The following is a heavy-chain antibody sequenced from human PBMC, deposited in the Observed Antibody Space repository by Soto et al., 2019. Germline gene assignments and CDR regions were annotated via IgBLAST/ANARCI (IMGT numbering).Heavy chain of an antibody. CDR1: GYTFTSYG. J-gene: IGHJ4*02. CDR3: ARDPSDSGYVGMAPRFDY. D-gene: IGHD5-12*01. V-gene: IGHV1-18*01. Sequence: ASVKVSCKASGYTFTSYGISWVRQAPGQGLEWMGWISAYNGNTNYAQKLQGRVTMTTDTSTSTAYMELRSLRSDDTAVYYCARDPSDSGYVGMAPRFDYWGQGTLVTVSS. CDR2: ISAYNGNT.